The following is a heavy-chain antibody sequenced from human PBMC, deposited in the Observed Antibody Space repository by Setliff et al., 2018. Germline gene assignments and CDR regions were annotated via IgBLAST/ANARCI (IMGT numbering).Heavy chain of an antibody. D-gene: IGHD2-8*02. CDR2: IYTSGST. CDR3: ARDTDGPPYFDY. CDR1: GGSISSYY. V-gene: IGHV4-4*07. Sequence: PSETLSLTCTVSGGSISSYYWSWIRQPAGKGLEWIGRIYTSGSTNYNPSLKSRVTISVGTSKNQFSLKLNSVTAADTAVYYCARDTDGPPYFDYWGQGTLVTVSS. J-gene: IGHJ4*02.